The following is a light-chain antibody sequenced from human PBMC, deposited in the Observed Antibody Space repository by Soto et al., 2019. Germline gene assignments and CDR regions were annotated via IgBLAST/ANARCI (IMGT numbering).Light chain of an antibody. J-gene: IGKJ4*01. Sequence: EIVLTQSPGTLSLSPGERATLSCRASQSVSSSYLAWYQQKPGQAPRPPIYGASSRATGIPDRFSGSGSGTDFTLTISRLEPVDFAVYYCQQYGSSPLTFGGGTKVEIK. CDR3: QQYGSSPLT. CDR1: QSVSSSY. V-gene: IGKV3-20*01. CDR2: GAS.